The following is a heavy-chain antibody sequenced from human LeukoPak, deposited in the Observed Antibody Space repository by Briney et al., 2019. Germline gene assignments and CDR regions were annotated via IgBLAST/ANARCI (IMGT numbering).Heavy chain of an antibody. CDR1: GFTFSSYW. J-gene: IGHJ4*02. V-gene: IGHV3-7*01. CDR2: IKQDGSEK. D-gene: IGHD3-10*01. CDR3: VRGPSRGLYGPGAY. Sequence: GGSLRLSCAASGFTFSSYWMSWVRQAPGKGLEWVANIKQDGSEKYYVDSVKGRFTISRDNAKNSLYLQMNSLRAEDTAVYYCVRGPSRGLYGPGAYWGRGTLVSVSS.